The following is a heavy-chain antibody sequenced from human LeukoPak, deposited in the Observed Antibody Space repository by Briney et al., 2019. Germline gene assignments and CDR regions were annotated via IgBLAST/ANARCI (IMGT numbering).Heavy chain of an antibody. CDR1: GYTFTSYA. Sequence: ASVKVSCKASGYTFTSYAMHWVRQAPGQRLEWMGWINAGNGNTKYSQKFQGRVTMTTDTSTSTAYMELRSLRSDDTAVYYCARDLSSGYDYPYYFDYWGQGTLVTVSS. V-gene: IGHV1-3*01. CDR2: INAGNGNT. J-gene: IGHJ4*02. D-gene: IGHD5-12*01. CDR3: ARDLSSGYDYPYYFDY.